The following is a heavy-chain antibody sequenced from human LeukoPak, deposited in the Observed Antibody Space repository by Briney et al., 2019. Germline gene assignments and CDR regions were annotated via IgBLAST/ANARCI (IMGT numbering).Heavy chain of an antibody. J-gene: IGHJ4*02. CDR2: INSDGSDT. CDR3: ARSSAVTTLSLTY. D-gene: IGHD4-17*01. V-gene: IGHV3-74*01. CDR1: GLTFRNYW. Sequence: GGSLRLSCAASGLTFRNYWMHWVRQAPGKGLVWVSRINSDGSDTTYAESVKGRFNISRDNAKNTLYLKMNSLRVEDTAVYYCARSSAVTTLSLTYWGLGTLVTVSS.